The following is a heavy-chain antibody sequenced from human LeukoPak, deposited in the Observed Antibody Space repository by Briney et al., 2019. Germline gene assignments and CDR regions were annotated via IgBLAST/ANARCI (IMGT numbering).Heavy chain of an antibody. Sequence: PGGSLRLSCAASGFTFSNYGMHWVRQAPGKGLEWVTFIRYDGSNKYYADSVKGRFTISRDNSKSALFLQMNSLRAEDTAVYYCAKGALSGSYSPDYWGQGTLVTVSS. CDR1: GFTFSNYG. CDR3: AKGALSGSYSPDY. D-gene: IGHD3-10*01. CDR2: IRYDGSNK. V-gene: IGHV3-30*02. J-gene: IGHJ4*02.